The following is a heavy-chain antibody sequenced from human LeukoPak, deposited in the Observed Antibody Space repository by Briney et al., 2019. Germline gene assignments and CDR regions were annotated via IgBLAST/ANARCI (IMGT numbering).Heavy chain of an antibody. V-gene: IGHV4-4*07. CDR3: ARDQEPGLDYDLWSGPRDYYYYMDV. CDR2: IYTSGST. J-gene: IGHJ6*03. CDR1: GGSISSYY. D-gene: IGHD3-3*01. Sequence: SETLSLTCTVSGGSISSYYWSWIRQPAGKGLEWIGRIYTSGSTNYNPSLKSRVTMSVDTSKNQFSLKLSSVTAADTAVYYCARDQEPGLDYDLWSGPRDYYYYMDVWGKGTTVTVSS.